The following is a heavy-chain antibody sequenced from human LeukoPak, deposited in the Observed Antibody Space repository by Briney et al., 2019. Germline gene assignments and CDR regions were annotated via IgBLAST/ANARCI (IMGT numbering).Heavy chain of an antibody. CDR1: GFTFSSYG. D-gene: IGHD3-10*01. CDR2: IWYDGSNK. V-gene: IGHV3-33*01. Sequence: GGSLRLSCAASGFTFSSYGMHWVRQAPGKGLEWVASIWYDGSNKYYADSVKGPFTISRDNSKNTLSQQMNSLRAEDTAVYYCVRGPYGSGSYRWGQGTLVTVSA. CDR3: VRGPYGSGSYR. J-gene: IGHJ4*02.